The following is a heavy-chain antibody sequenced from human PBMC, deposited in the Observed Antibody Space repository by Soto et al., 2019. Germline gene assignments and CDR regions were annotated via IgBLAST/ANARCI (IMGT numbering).Heavy chain of an antibody. V-gene: IGHV4-31*03. D-gene: IGHD6-6*01. CDR2: IYYTGST. CDR3: ARLSSSSSFDF. J-gene: IGHJ4*02. CDR1: GDSISSGGYF. Sequence: QVQLQESGPGLVKPSQTLSLTCTVSGDSISSGGYFWNWIRQHPGKGLEWIGLIYYTGSTFYNPSLRSRVTFSVDTSKNHFSLKLTSVTAADTAVYFCARLSSSSSFDFWGQGTPVTVSS.